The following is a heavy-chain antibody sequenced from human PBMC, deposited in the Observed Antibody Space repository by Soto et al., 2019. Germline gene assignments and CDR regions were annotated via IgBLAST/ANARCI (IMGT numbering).Heavy chain of an antibody. CDR2: IWNDGSHT. CDR3: ARARIGSGSYSVAY. CDR1: GFIFNSFG. J-gene: IGHJ4*02. V-gene: IGHV3-33*01. D-gene: IGHD1-26*01. Sequence: QVQLVESGGGVVQPGRSLRLSCAASGFIFNSFGMHWVRQAPGKGLEWVAVIWNDGSHTYYADSAKGRFTISRDNSEKTVYMEMNSLRSEDTAVSYCARARIGSGSYSVAYCVQGTLVTVTS.